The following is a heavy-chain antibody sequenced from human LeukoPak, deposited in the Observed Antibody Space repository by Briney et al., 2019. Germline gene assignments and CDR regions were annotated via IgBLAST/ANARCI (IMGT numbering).Heavy chain of an antibody. Sequence: GGSLRLSCAASGFTFANSWMAWVRQAPGKGLEWVANIKQDGSTKHYADSLKGRFTISRDNPKNSLFLQINNLRADDTAIYYCTRDTIGSLDYWGQGILVTVAS. J-gene: IGHJ4*02. D-gene: IGHD1-26*01. V-gene: IGHV3-7*01. CDR2: IKQDGSTK. CDR3: TRDTIGSLDY. CDR1: GFTFANSW.